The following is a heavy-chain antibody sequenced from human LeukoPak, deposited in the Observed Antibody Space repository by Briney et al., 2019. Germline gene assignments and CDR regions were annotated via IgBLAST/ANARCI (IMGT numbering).Heavy chain of an antibody. V-gene: IGHV3-7*01. Sequence: GGSLRLSCTASGFTFSAYWMSWVRQAPGKGLEWVATIKQDGSEKYYVDSVKGRFTVSKDNARNSLFLQMNSLRTEVTAVYYCARGRISMVRGLIRVTHFDSWGQGTLATVSS. CDR2: IKQDGSEK. D-gene: IGHD3-10*01. CDR1: GFTFSAYW. J-gene: IGHJ4*02. CDR3: ARGRISMVRGLIRVTHFDS.